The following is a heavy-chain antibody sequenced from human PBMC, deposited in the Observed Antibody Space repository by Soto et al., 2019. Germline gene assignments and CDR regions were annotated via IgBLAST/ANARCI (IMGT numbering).Heavy chain of an antibody. J-gene: IGHJ4*02. D-gene: IGHD6-13*01. CDR1: GYTFTSYY. CDR2: INPSGGST. Sequence: ASVKVSCKASGYTFTSYYMHWVRQAPGQGLEWMGIINPSGGSTSYAQKFQGRVTMTRDTSTSTVYMELSSLRSEDTAVYYCARDRVIAAAGTGNEYYFDYWGQGTLVTVSS. V-gene: IGHV1-46*01. CDR3: ARDRVIAAAGTGNEYYFDY.